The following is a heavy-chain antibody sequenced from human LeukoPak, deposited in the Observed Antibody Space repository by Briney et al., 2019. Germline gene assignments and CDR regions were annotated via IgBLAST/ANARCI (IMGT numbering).Heavy chain of an antibody. D-gene: IGHD3-10*01. CDR3: AREGSYYYGSGSYYKGYSQH. Sequence: GASVKVSCKASGGTFSSYAISWVRQAPGQGLEWMGGIIPIFGTANYAQKFQGRVTITADESTSTAYMELSSLRSEDTAVYYCAREGSYYYGSGSYYKGYSQHWGQGTLVTVSS. CDR1: GGTFSSYA. CDR2: IIPIFGTA. V-gene: IGHV1-69*13. J-gene: IGHJ1*01.